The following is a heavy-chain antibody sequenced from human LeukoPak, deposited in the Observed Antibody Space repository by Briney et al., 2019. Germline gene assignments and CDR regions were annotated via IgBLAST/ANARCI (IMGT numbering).Heavy chain of an antibody. V-gene: IGHV4-34*01. CDR2: INHSGST. Sequence: PSETLSLTCAVYGGSFSGYYWSWIRQPPGKGLEWIGEINHSGSTNYNPSLKSRVTISVETSKNQFSLKLSSVTAADTAVYYCARGQLRGYCSSTSCYAPNWFDPWGQGTLVTVSS. CDR3: ARGQLRGYCSSTSCYAPNWFDP. D-gene: IGHD2-2*01. J-gene: IGHJ5*02. CDR1: GGSFSGYY.